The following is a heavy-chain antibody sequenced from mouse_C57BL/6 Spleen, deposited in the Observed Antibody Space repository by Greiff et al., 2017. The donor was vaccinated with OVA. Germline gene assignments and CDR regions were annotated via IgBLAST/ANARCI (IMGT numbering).Heavy chain of an antibody. V-gene: IGHV1-15*01. Sequence: VQLQQSGAELVRPGASVTLSCKASGYTFTDYEMHWVKQTPVHGLEWIGAIDPETGGTAYNQKFKGKAILTADKSSSTAYMELRSLTSEDSAVYYCTRNYGSPRYFDYWGQGTTLTVSS. D-gene: IGHD1-1*01. CDR3: TRNYGSPRYFDY. CDR2: IDPETGGT. J-gene: IGHJ2*01. CDR1: GYTFTDYE.